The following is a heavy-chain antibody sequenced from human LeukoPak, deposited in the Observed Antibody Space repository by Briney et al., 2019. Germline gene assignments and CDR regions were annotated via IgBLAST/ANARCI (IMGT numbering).Heavy chain of an antibody. CDR2: ISGSGGST. CDR1: GFTFSSYA. J-gene: IGHJ4*02. D-gene: IGHD5-18*01. V-gene: IGHV3-23*01. Sequence: GRSLRLSCAASGFTFSSYAMSWVRQAPGKGLEWVSAISGSGGSTYYADSVKGRFTISRDNSKNTLYLQMNSLRAEDTAVYYCAKVGYSYGLERYYFDYWGQGTLVTVSS. CDR3: AKVGYSYGLERYYFDY.